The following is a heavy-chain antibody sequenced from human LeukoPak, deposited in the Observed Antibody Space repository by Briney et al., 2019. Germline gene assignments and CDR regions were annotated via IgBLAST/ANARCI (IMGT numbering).Heavy chain of an antibody. CDR2: IIPIFGTA. CDR3: ARDNSVEETAWWFDP. J-gene: IGHJ5*02. Sequence: SVKVSCKASGGAFSSYAISWVRQAPGQGLEWMGGIIPIFGTANYAQKLQGRVTITADESTSTAYMELSSLRSEDTAVYYCARDNSVEETAWWFDPWGQGTLVTVSS. V-gene: IGHV1-69*01. CDR1: GGAFSSYA. D-gene: IGHD2-21*02.